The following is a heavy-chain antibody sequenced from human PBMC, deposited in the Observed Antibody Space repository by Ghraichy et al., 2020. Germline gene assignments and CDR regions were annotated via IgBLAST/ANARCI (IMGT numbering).Heavy chain of an antibody. J-gene: IGHJ5*02. CDR3: ARVVPAATTPINWFDP. CDR1: GGSISSGDYY. V-gene: IGHV4-30-4*01. D-gene: IGHD2-2*01. CDR2: IYYSGST. Sequence: SLNISCTVSGGSISSGDYYWSWIRQPPGKGLEWIGYIYYSGSTYYNPSLKSRVTISVDTSKNQFSLKLSSVTAADTAVYYCARVVPAATTPINWFDPWGQGTLVTVSS.